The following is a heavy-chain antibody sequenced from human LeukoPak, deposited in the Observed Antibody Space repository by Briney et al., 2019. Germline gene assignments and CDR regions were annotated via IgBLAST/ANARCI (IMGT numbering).Heavy chain of an antibody. J-gene: IGHJ4*02. CDR3: ARDNHGDYVGYFDY. Sequence: SETLSLTCTVSGGSISSYYWSWIRQPPGKGLEWIGYIYYSGSTNYNPSLKSRVTISVDTSKNQFSLKLSSVTAADTAVYYCARDNHGDYVGYFDYWGQGTLVTVSS. V-gene: IGHV4-59*12. CDR1: GGSISSYY. CDR2: IYYSGST. D-gene: IGHD4-17*01.